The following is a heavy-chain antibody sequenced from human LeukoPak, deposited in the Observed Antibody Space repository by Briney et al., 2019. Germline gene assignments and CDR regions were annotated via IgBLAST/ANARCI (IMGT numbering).Heavy chain of an antibody. CDR2: IYTSGST. CDR1: GGSISSGIYY. V-gene: IGHV4-61*02. Sequence: SETLSLTCTVSGGSISSGIYYWSWIRQPAGKGLEWIGRIYTSGSTNYNPSLKSRVTISVDTSKNQFSLKLSSVTAADTAVYYCARGTPDLAAAGIGGGEIGYYFDYWGQGTLVTVSS. J-gene: IGHJ4*02. CDR3: ARGTPDLAAAGIGGGEIGYYFDY. D-gene: IGHD6-13*01.